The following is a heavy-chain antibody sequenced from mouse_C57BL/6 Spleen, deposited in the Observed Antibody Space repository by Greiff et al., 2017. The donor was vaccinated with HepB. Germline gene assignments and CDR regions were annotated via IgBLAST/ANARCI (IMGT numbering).Heavy chain of an antibody. CDR3: ARGMVRGAMDY. CDR1: GYAFSSYW. CDR2: IYPGDGDT. V-gene: IGHV1-80*01. Sequence: VKLVESGAELVKPGASVKISCKASGYAFSSYWMNWVKQRPGKGLEWIGQIYPGDGDTNYNGKFKGKATLTADKSSSTAYMQLSSLTSEDSAVYFCARGMVRGAMDYWGQGTSVTVSS. D-gene: IGHD2-3*01. J-gene: IGHJ4*01.